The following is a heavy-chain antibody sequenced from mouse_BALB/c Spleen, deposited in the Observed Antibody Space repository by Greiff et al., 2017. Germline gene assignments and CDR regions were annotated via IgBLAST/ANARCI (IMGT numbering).Heavy chain of an antibody. D-gene: IGHD1-1*01. V-gene: IGHV5-17*02. Sequence: EVKLMESGGGLVQPGGSRKLSCAASGFTFSSFGMHWVRQAPEKGLEWVAYISSGSSTIYYADTVKGRFTISRDNPKNTLFLQMTSLRSEDTAMYYCARDLYGSYAMDYWGQGTSVTVSS. CDR2: ISSGSSTI. CDR1: GFTFSSFG. J-gene: IGHJ4*01. CDR3: ARDLYGSYAMDY.